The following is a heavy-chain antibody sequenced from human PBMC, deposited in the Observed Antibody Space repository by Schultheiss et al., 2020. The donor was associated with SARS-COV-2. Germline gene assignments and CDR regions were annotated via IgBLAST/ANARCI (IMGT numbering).Heavy chain of an antibody. J-gene: IGHJ6*02. D-gene: IGHD4-17*01. Sequence: ASVKVSCKASGYTFTSYGISWVRQAPGQGLEWMGRIIPNSGDAGSAQKFQGRVTMTTDTSTSTAYMELRSLRSEDSAVYYCARGSPDYGETGYYYGMDVWGQGTTVTVSS. CDR2: IIPNSGDA. CDR1: GYTFTSYG. V-gene: IGHV1-18*01. CDR3: ARGSPDYGETGYYYGMDV.